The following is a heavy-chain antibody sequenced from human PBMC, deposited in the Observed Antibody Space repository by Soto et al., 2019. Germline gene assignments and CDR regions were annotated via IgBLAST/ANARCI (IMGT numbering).Heavy chain of an antibody. CDR3: ARDPEVNRPIGAFDI. V-gene: IGHV3-48*01. CDR2: ISSSSSTI. Sequence: GGSLRLSCAASGFTFSSYSMNWVRQAPGKGLEWVSYISSSSSTIYYADSVKGRFTISRDNAKNSLYLQMNSLRAEDTAVYYCARDPEVNRPIGAFDIWGQGTMVTVSS. J-gene: IGHJ3*02. CDR1: GFTFSSYS. D-gene: IGHD2-21*01.